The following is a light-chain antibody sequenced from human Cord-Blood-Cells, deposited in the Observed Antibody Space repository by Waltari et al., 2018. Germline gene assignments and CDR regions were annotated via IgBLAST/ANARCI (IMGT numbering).Light chain of an antibody. Sequence: EIVMTQSPATLSVSPGERATLSCRASQSVSSNLAWYQQKPGQAPRLLIYGASTRATGIPARFSGSGSGTEFTLTISSLQSEDFAVYYCQQYNNWAYAFGQMTTREIK. CDR2: GAS. CDR1: QSVSSN. V-gene: IGKV3D-15*01. CDR3: QQYNNWAYA. J-gene: IGKJ2*01.